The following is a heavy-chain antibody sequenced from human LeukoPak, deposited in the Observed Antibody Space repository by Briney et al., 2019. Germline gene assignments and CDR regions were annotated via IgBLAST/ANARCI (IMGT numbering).Heavy chain of an antibody. Sequence: GASVKVSCKASGGTFSSYAISWVRQAPGQGLEWMGGIIPIFGTANYAQKFQGRVTITADKFTSTAYMELSSLRSEDTAVYYCARERAAAGTFGYWGQGTLVTVSS. V-gene: IGHV1-69*06. CDR2: IIPIFGTA. CDR1: GGTFSSYA. D-gene: IGHD6-13*01. CDR3: ARERAAAGTFGY. J-gene: IGHJ4*02.